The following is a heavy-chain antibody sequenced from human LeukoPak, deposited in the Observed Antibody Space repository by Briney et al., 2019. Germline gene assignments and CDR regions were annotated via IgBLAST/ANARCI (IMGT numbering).Heavy chain of an antibody. CDR3: ARDLRGDTYYYDSRGPRGFDI. Sequence: SETLSLTCTVSGGSISSYYWSWIRQPAGKGLEWIGRIYTSGSTNYNPSLKSRVTMSVDTSKNQFSLKLSSVTAAHTAVYYCARDLRGDTYYYDSRGPRGFDIWGQGTMVTVSS. D-gene: IGHD3-22*01. CDR1: GGSISSYY. J-gene: IGHJ3*02. CDR2: IYTSGST. V-gene: IGHV4-4*07.